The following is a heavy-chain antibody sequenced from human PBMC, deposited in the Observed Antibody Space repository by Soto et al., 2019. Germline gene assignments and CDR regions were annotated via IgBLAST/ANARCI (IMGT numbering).Heavy chain of an antibody. CDR2: ISYDGSNK. Sequence: QVQLVESGGGVVQPGRSLRLSCAASGFTFSSYGMHWVRQAPGKGLEWVAVISYDGSNKYYADSVKGRFTISRDNSKNTLYLQMNSLRAEDTAVYYCAKDLPHMITFGGVRGYWGQGTLVTVSS. V-gene: IGHV3-30*18. CDR3: AKDLPHMITFGGVRGY. J-gene: IGHJ4*02. D-gene: IGHD3-16*01. CDR1: GFTFSSYG.